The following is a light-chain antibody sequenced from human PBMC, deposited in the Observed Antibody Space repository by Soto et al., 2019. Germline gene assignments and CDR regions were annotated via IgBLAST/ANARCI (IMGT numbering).Light chain of an antibody. CDR2: GAS. CDR1: QSISSSY. J-gene: IGKJ1*01. V-gene: IGKV3-20*01. CDR3: QQYGSSSWT. Sequence: EIVFTQSPGTLSFSPGERATLSFRTSQSISSSYLAWYQQQPGQAPRLLIYGASTRATGIPDRFSGSGSGTDFTLTISRLEPEDFAVYYCQQYGSSSWTFGQGTKVDIK.